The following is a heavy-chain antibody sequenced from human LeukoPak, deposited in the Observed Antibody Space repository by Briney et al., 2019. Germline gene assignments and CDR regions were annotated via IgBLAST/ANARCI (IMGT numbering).Heavy chain of an antibody. Sequence: ASVKVSCKASEYTFTSYYMHWVRQAPGQGLEWMGWISAYSGNTNYAQKLQGRVTMTTDTSTSTAYMELRSLRSDDAAVYYCARRIAAAGTNYYYYYTDVWGKGTTVTVSS. V-gene: IGHV1-18*04. CDR1: EYTFTSYY. CDR2: ISAYSGNT. J-gene: IGHJ6*03. D-gene: IGHD6-13*01. CDR3: ARRIAAAGTNYYYYYTDV.